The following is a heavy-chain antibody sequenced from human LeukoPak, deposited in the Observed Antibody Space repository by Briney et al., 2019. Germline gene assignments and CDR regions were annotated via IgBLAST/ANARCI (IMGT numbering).Heavy chain of an antibody. CDR2: IYHSGST. Sequence: SETLSLTCTVSGYSLSSGYYWGWIRQPPGKGLEWIGSIYHSGSTYYNPSLKSRVTISVDTSKNQFSLKLSSVTAADTAVYYCARDTRISPRYMDVWGKGTTVTVSS. CDR1: GYSLSSGYY. D-gene: IGHD3-3*02. V-gene: IGHV4-38-2*02. CDR3: ARDTRISPRYMDV. J-gene: IGHJ6*03.